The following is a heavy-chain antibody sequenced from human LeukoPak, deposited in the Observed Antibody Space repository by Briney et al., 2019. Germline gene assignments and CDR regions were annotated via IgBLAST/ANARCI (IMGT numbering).Heavy chain of an antibody. Sequence: SETLSLTCTVSGGSISSSSYYWGWIRQPPGKGLEWIGSIYYSGSTYYNPSLKIRVTISIYTAKNQFSLKLSSVTAANTPLYYCARAYASSSWFDPSGQGTLGSVSS. CDR3: ARAYASSSWFDP. CDR1: GGSISSSSYY. J-gene: IGHJ5*02. V-gene: IGHV4-39*01. D-gene: IGHD3-16*01. CDR2: IYYSGST.